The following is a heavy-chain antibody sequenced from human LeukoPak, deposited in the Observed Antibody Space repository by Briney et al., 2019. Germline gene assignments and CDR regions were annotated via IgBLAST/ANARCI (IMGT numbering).Heavy chain of an antibody. Sequence: PGGSLRLSCAASGLTFSIYAMSWARQAPGKGLEWVSVISGSGGSTSYADSVKGRFTISRGNSKNTLYLQMNSLRAEDTAVYYCAKDHCSNGVCSGLDPWGQGTLVTVSS. D-gene: IGHD2-8*01. CDR3: AKDHCSNGVCSGLDP. CDR2: ISGSGGST. CDR1: GLTFSIYA. J-gene: IGHJ5*02. V-gene: IGHV3-23*01.